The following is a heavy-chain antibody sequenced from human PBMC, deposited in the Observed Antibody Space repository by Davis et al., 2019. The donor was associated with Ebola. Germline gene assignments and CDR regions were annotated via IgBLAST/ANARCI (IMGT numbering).Heavy chain of an antibody. CDR2: IYYIGST. J-gene: IGHJ5*02. V-gene: IGHV4-59*01. D-gene: IGHD2-15*01. CDR1: GGSISSYY. CDR3: ARTGYCSGDTCYWGWFDP. Sequence: PSETLSLTCTVSGGSISSYYWSWIRQPPGKGLEWIGYIYYIGSTNYSPSLKSRVTMSVDTSKNQFSLKLTSVTAADTAVYYCARTGYCSGDTCYWGWFDPWGQGTLVTVSS.